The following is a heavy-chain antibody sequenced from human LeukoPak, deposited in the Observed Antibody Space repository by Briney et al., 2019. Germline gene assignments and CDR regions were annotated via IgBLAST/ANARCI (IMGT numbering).Heavy chain of an antibody. CDR3: ARGGSFHSMDV. Sequence: PGGSLRLSCAASGFTFSSYAMHWVRQAPGKGLEWVSYISSSGSTIYYADSVKGRFTISRDNAKNSLYLQMNSLRAEDTAVYYCARGGSFHSMDVWGQGTTVTVSS. D-gene: IGHD1-26*01. CDR2: ISSSGSTI. V-gene: IGHV3-48*04. CDR1: GFTFSSYA. J-gene: IGHJ6*02.